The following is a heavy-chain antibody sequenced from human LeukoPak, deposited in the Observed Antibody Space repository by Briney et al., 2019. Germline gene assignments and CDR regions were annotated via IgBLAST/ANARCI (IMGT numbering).Heavy chain of an antibody. V-gene: IGHV3-23*01. J-gene: IGHJ4*02. CDR1: EFTFSNYA. CDR3: ARGDGLPRRRYFDS. D-gene: IGHD3/OR15-3a*01. CDR2: IGIYGVTT. Sequence: GGSLRLSCAASEFTFSNYAMNWVRQAPGKGLEWVSIIGIYGVTTFHADSVKGRFTISRDNSKNTLYLQMNSLRAEDTAVYYCARGDGLPRRRYFDSWGQGALVTVSS.